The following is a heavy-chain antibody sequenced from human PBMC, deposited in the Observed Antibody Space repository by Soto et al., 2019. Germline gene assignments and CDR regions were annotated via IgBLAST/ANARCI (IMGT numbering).Heavy chain of an antibody. CDR3: ARGRYGDY. CDR2: ISAHNGST. V-gene: IGHV1-18*01. CDR1: GYDFTTYG. J-gene: IGHJ4*02. Sequence: QVHLVQSGAEVKKSGASVKVSCKGSGYDFTTYGITWVRQAPGQGLEWMAWISAHNGSTDYAQKLQGRVTVTRDTSTSTAYMELRSLRSDDTAVYYCARGRYGDYWGQGALVTVSS. D-gene: IGHD1-1*01.